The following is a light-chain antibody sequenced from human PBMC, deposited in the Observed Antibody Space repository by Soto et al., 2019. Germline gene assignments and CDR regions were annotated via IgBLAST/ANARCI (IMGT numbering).Light chain of an antibody. J-gene: IGLJ3*02. CDR1: SSGVGSYNL. Sequence: QSALTQPASVSGSPGQSITISCTGTSSGVGSYNLVSWYRYHPGKAPKLMIYEDIKRPSGVSNRFSGSKSGNTASLTISGLQAEDEADYYCCSYAGSTTWVFGGGTKVTLL. CDR3: CSYAGSTTWV. CDR2: EDI. V-gene: IGLV2-23*01.